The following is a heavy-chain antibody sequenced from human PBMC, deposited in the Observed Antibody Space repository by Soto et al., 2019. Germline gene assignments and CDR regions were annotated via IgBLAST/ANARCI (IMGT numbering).Heavy chain of an antibody. V-gene: IGHV5-10-1*01. Sequence: PGESLKISCKGSGYSFTSYWISWVRQMPGKGLEWMGRIDPSDSCTNYSPSFQGHVTISADKSISTAYLQWSSLKASDTAMYYCARLINSPQLLWFGELLPVVDPWGQGTLVTVSS. J-gene: IGHJ5*02. D-gene: IGHD3-10*01. CDR1: GYSFTSYW. CDR3: ARLINSPQLLWFGELLPVVDP. CDR2: IDPSDSCT.